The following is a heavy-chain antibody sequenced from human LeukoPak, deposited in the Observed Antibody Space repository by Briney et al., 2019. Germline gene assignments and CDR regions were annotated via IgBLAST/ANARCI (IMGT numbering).Heavy chain of an antibody. CDR1: GYTFTSYG. V-gene: IGHV1-18*01. CDR2: ISAYNGNT. Sequence: ASVKVSCKASGYTFTSYGISWVRQAPGQGLEWMGWISAYNGNTNYAQKLQGRVTMTTDTSTSTAYMELRSLRSEDTAVYYCATAQKYSSGWYRNFDYWGQGTLVTVSS. J-gene: IGHJ4*02. CDR3: ATAQKYSSGWYRNFDY. D-gene: IGHD6-19*01.